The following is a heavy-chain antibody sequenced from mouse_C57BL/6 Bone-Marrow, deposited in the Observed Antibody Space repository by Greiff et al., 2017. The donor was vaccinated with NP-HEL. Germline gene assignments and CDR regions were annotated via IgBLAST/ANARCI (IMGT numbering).Heavy chain of an antibody. J-gene: IGHJ2*01. V-gene: IGHV1-72*01. CDR2: IDPNSGGT. Sequence: QVQLKQPGAELVKPGASVKLSCKASGYTFTSYWMHWVKQRPGRGLEWIGRIDPNSGGTKYNEKFKSKATLTVDKPSSTAYMQLSSLTSEDSAVYYCARRSYPDYFDYWGQGTTLTVSS. CDR3: ARRSYPDYFDY. D-gene: IGHD2-12*01. CDR1: GYTFTSYW.